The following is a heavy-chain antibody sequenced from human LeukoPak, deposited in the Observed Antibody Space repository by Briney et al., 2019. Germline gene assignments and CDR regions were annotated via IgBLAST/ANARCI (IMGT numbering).Heavy chain of an antibody. CDR1: GFTFSTYW. D-gene: IGHD5-24*01. CDR2: IKQDGSEK. CDR3: ARSSRDGYNLIDYMDV. Sequence: GGSLRLSCAASGFTFSTYWMSWVRQAPGKGLEWVANIKQDGSEKYYVDSVKGRFTISRDNAKNSLYLQMNSLRVEDTALYYCARSSRDGYNLIDYMDVWGKGTTVTVSS. V-gene: IGHV3-7*01. J-gene: IGHJ6*03.